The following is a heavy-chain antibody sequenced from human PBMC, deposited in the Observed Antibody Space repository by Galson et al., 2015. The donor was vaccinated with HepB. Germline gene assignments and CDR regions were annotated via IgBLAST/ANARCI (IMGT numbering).Heavy chain of an antibody. Sequence: SLRLSCAASGFTFSSYAMSWVRQAPGKGLEWVSAISGSGGSTYYADSVKGRFTISRDNSKNTLYLQMNSLRAEDTAVYYCAKDMGYCSSTSCYRMRLLQPFDYWGQGTLVTVSS. CDR1: GFTFSSYA. CDR3: AKDMGYCSSTSCYRMRLLQPFDY. D-gene: IGHD2-2*02. CDR2: ISGSGGST. V-gene: IGHV3-23*01. J-gene: IGHJ4*02.